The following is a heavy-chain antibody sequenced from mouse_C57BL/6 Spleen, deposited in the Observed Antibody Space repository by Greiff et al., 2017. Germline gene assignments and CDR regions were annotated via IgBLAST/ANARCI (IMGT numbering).Heavy chain of an antibody. CDR2: IDPSASYT. V-gene: IGHV1-50*01. D-gene: IGHD2-10*01. CDR1: GFTFTSYW. Sequence: QVQLQQPGADLVKPGASVKLSCKASGFTFTSYWMQWVKQRPGQGLEWIGEIDPSASYTNSNQKFKGKATLTVYTSSSTAYMQLSSLTSEDTAVYYCASPYPDCFDYWGQGTLVTVSA. CDR3: ASPYPDCFDY. J-gene: IGHJ3*01.